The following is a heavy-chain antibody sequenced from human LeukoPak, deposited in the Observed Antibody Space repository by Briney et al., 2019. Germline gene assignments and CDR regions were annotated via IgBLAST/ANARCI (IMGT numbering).Heavy chain of an antibody. Sequence: SETLSLTCTVSGGSISSYYWSWIRQPPGKGLEWIGYIYYGGSTNYNPSLKSRVAISVDTSKNQFSLKLSSVTAADTAVYYCARGLGGALWLTYWGQGTLVTVSS. V-gene: IGHV4-59*01. CDR2: IYYGGST. CDR1: GGSISSYY. CDR3: ARGLGGALWLTY. J-gene: IGHJ4*02. D-gene: IGHD5-18*01.